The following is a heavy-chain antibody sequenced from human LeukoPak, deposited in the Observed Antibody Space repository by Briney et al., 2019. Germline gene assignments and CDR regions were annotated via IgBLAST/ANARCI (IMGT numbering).Heavy chain of an antibody. J-gene: IGHJ3*02. Sequence: GESLKISCKGSGFSFTTYWIAWVRQMPGKGLEWMGIIYPGDSDTRYNPSFQGQVTISADKSISTAYLQRSRLEASDTAMYYCARQRGGGPYGGLDIWGQGTMVTVSS. CDR1: GFSFTTYW. CDR2: IYPGDSDT. D-gene: IGHD2-21*01. V-gene: IGHV5-51*01. CDR3: ARQRGGGPYGGLDI.